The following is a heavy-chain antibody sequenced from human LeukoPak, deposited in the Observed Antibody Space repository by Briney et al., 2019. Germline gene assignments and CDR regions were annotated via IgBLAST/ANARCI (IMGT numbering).Heavy chain of an antibody. V-gene: IGHV3-9*01. Sequence: GGSLRLSCEASGFSFDDYAMHWVRQPPGKGLEWVSGVSWNGGTIHYADSVKGRFTISRDNAKSSLYLQMNSLKAEDTALYYCVKDKYAYSTACSTAFDIWGQGTLVTVSS. D-gene: IGHD2/OR15-2a*01. CDR1: GFSFDDYA. CDR3: VKDKYAYSTACSTAFDI. J-gene: IGHJ3*02. CDR2: VSWNGGTI.